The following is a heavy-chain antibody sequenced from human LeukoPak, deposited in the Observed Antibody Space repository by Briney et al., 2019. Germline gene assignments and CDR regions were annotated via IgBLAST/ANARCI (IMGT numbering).Heavy chain of an antibody. CDR2: IKSKTDGGTT. CDR3: TTRVFDYYYGMDV. CDR1: GFTFSNAW. D-gene: IGHD3-16*02. Sequence: GGSLRLSCAASGFTFSNAWMNWVRQAPGKGLEWVGRIKSKTDGGTTDYAAPVKGRFTISRDDSKNTLYLQMNSLKTEDTAVYYYTTRVFDYYYGMDVWGQGTTVTVSS. J-gene: IGHJ6*02. V-gene: IGHV3-15*07.